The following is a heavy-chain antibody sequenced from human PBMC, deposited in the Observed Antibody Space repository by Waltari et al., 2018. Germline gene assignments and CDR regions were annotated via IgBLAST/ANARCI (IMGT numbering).Heavy chain of an antibody. CDR1: GFTFSSYA. CDR3: VVEYNSAGAFDN. V-gene: IGHV3-23*01. Sequence: EVQLLESGGALVQSGGSLRLSCAASGFTFSSYAMSWVRQAPGKGLEWVSVINGNSGKLYYRDSVKGRFAISRDNSKNMLYLQMNSLRDEDSAIYYCVVEYNSAGAFDNWGQGSLVTVSS. CDR2: INGNSGKL. J-gene: IGHJ4*02. D-gene: IGHD6-25*01.